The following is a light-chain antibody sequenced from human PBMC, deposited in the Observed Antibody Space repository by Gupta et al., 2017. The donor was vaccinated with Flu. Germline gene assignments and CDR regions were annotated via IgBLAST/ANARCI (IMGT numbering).Light chain of an antibody. Sequence: VTISCSGSSSNIGSNPVNWYQQVPGTAPNLLIYGNSQRPSGVPDRFSGSKSGTSASLAISGLQSEDEADYYCAAWDDSLNGHYVFGTGTKVTVL. CDR1: SSNIGSNP. J-gene: IGLJ1*01. CDR2: GNS. CDR3: AAWDDSLNGHYV. V-gene: IGLV1-44*01.